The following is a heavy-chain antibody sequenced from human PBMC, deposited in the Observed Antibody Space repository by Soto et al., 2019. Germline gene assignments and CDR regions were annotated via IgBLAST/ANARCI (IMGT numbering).Heavy chain of an antibody. CDR1: GFTSWDYD. J-gene: IGHJ3*02. CDR2: ISRSGNTM. D-gene: IGHD2-2*02. Sequence: GGSLRLSCAASGFTSWDYDMSWIRQAPGKGLEWVSYISRSGNTMYYGDYVKGRFTISRDNAENSVFLQMISLRAEGTAVYYCVREGRSSTSCNTGCAFDIWGQGTMVTVSS. CDR3: VREGRSSTSCNTGCAFDI. V-gene: IGHV3-11*01.